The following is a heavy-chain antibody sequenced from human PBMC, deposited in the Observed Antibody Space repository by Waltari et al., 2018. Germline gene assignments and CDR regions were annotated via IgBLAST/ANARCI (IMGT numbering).Heavy chain of an antibody. Sequence: EVQLVESGGGLVQPGGSLRLSCAASGFTFSSYWMSWVRQAPGKGLRWVANIKQYGSDKYCGDSVKGRFTVSRDNAKNSLYLQMSSLRAEDTAVYYCARDSCRGGSCYYIDYLGQGTLVTVSS. V-gene: IGHV3-7*01. D-gene: IGHD2-15*01. CDR1: GFTFSSYW. CDR2: IKQYGSDK. J-gene: IGHJ4*02. CDR3: ARDSCRGGSCYYIDY.